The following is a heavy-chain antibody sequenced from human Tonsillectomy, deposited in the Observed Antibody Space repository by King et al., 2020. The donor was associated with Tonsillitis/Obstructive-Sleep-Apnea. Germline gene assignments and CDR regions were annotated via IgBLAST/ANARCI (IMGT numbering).Heavy chain of an antibody. CDR2: IYLVESDS. CDR3: ARLGYCSSTSCPNWFDP. D-gene: IGHD2-2*01. Sequence: VQLVESGAEVKKPGESLKISCKGFGYSVTAYWIAWLVHIPGTGLEGMGSIYLVESDSRYSLSFQGHVPIPADRSSDTAYPQWGTLKASATAVYDCARLGYCSSTSCPNWFDPWGQGTLVTVSS. CDR1: GYSVTAYW. V-gene: IGHV5-51*01. J-gene: IGHJ5*02.